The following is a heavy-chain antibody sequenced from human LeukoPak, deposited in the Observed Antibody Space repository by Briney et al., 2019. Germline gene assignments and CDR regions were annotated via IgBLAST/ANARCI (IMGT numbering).Heavy chain of an antibody. CDR1: VGSISSGDHY. V-gene: IGHV4-30-4*08. J-gene: IGHJ4*02. CDR3: ARESGRVRAPPYFHY. Sequence: PSETLSLTCTVSVGSISSGDHYWSWIRQPPGKGLEWIGYIHYSGSSYYNPSLKSRLTISVDTSKNQFSLKLRSVTAADTAVYYCARESGRVRAPPYFHYWAQGTLVTVSS. CDR2: IHYSGSS. D-gene: IGHD3-10*01.